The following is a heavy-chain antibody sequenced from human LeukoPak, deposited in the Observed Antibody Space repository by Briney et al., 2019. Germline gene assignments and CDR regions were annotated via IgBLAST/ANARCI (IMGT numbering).Heavy chain of an antibody. D-gene: IGHD3-22*01. CDR2: ISSSGGTI. CDR3: ARFSGYLKYFQR. Sequence: GGSLRLSCAASGFTFSSYGMHWVRQAPGKGLEWVSSISSSGGTIYYADSVKGRFTISRDNAKNSLYLQMNSLRAEDTAVYYCARFSGYLKYFQRWGQGTLVTVSS. J-gene: IGHJ1*01. CDR1: GFTFSSYG. V-gene: IGHV3-48*04.